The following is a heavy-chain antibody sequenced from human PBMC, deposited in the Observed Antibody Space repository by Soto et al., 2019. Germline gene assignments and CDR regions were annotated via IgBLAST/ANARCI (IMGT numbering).Heavy chain of an antibody. J-gene: IGHJ4*02. Sequence: GGSLRLSCAASGFKFSNYAMSWGRQAPGKGLEWVSLISATGGGTYYADSVKGRFTISRDNSHNTLYLQVHSLTAEDTAVYYCAKDRRAGGNSAFYFDFWGQGAQVTVSS. CDR1: GFKFSNYA. CDR2: ISATGGGT. V-gene: IGHV3-23*01. CDR3: AKDRRAGGNSAFYFDF. D-gene: IGHD3-16*01.